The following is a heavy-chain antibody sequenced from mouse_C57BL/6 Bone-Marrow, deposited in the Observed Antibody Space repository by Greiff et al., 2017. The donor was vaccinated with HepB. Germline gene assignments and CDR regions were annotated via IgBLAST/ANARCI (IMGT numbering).Heavy chain of an antibody. J-gene: IGHJ2*01. D-gene: IGHD1-1*01. V-gene: IGHV1-62-2*01. Sequence: VQGVESGAELVKPGASVKLSCKASGYTFTEYTIHWVKQRSGQGLEWIGWFYPGSGSIKYNEKFKDKATLTADKSSSTVYMELSRLTSEDSAVYFCARHEDSPYYYGSPRFDYWGQGTTLTVSS. CDR2: FYPGSGSI. CDR3: ARHEDSPYYYGSPRFDY. CDR1: GYTFTEYT.